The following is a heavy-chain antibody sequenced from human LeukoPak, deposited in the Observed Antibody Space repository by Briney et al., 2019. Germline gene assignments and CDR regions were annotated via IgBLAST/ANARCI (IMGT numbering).Heavy chain of an antibody. D-gene: IGHD6-13*01. J-gene: IGHJ3*02. CDR3: ARDKQQLVHAFDI. CDR2: IRGRSDTT. V-gene: IGHV3-48*01. Sequence: GSLRPPFAAPGFTFTMFSMNWPRQAPGKGPERISFIRGRSDTTYYADSVQGRFTISRDNAEDSVYLQMNSLRVEDTAVYYCARDKQQLVHAFDIWGQGTMVTVSS. CDR1: GFTFTMFS.